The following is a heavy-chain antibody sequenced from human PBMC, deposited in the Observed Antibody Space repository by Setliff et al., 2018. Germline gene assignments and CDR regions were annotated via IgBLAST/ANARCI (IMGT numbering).Heavy chain of an antibody. J-gene: IGHJ3*02. CDR3: TRRVEMATMRDGFDI. CDR1: GGTFSDYY. D-gene: IGHD3-3*01. CDR2: INHSGTT. Sequence: SETLSLTCTAYGGTFSDYYWTWIRQPPGKGLEWIGEINHSGTTNYNPSLKSRVTISVDTSRNQFSLEMSSVTAADTAVYYCTRRVEMATMRDGFDIWGQGTKVTVSS. V-gene: IGHV4-34*08.